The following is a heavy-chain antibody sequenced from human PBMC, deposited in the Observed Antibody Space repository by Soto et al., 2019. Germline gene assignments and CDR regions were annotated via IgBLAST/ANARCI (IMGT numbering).Heavy chain of an antibody. Sequence: GSLRLSCAASGFTVSSNYMSWVRQAPGRGLECVSLIYSGGTTYYADSVKGRFTISRDNSKNTLYLQMNSLRAEDTAVYYCASPPTGTHQRLDYWGQGTLVTVSS. V-gene: IGHV3-53*01. CDR1: GFTVSSNY. J-gene: IGHJ4*02. D-gene: IGHD2-2*01. CDR2: IYSGGTT. CDR3: ASPPTGTHQRLDY.